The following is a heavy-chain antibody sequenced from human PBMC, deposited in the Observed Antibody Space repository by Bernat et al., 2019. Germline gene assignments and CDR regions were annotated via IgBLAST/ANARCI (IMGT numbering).Heavy chain of an antibody. CDR1: GFTVSSNY. J-gene: IGHJ4*02. D-gene: IGHD3-22*01. V-gene: IGHV3-53*01. CDR3: ARSDYSDTGGYRGIYFDD. CDR2: IYSGGNT. Sequence: EMQLVDSGGGLIQPGGSLRLSCAASGFTVSSNYMSWVRQTPGKGLEWAPSIYSGGNTYYADAVEGQFTISRDVSKNTMYLEMNSLRAEDTAVYYCARSDYSDTGGYRGIYFDDWGQGTLVTVSS.